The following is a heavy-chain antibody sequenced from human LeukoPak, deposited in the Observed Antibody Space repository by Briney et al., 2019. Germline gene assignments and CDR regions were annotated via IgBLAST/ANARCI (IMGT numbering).Heavy chain of an antibody. CDR1: GGTFSSYA. D-gene: IGHD3-16*01. CDR2: IIPIFGTA. V-gene: IGHV1-69*06. Sequence: GASVKVSCKASGGTFSSYAISWVRQAPGQGLEWMGGIIPIFGTANYAQKFQGRVTITADKSTSTAYMELSSLRSEDTAVYYCASRTRIMNSVVVYYYYYMDVWGKGTTVTVSS. CDR3: ASRTRIMNSVVVYYYYYMDV. J-gene: IGHJ6*03.